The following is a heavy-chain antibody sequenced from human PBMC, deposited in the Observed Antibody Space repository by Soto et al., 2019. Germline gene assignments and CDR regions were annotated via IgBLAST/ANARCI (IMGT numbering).Heavy chain of an antibody. J-gene: IGHJ4*02. CDR1: GFTFSTYA. V-gene: IGHV3-23*01. CDR3: AKDRLPTSGQRFYFDS. D-gene: IGHD2-15*01. Sequence: DVNLLQSGGGSAQPGGSLRLSCATSGFTFSTYAMTWVRQVPGRGLQWVSTILPDGTGFYTVSVKGRFTISRDNYRGIVYLQMNDLWVEDAAIYYCAKDRLPTSGQRFYFDSWGQGSLVTVSS. CDR2: ILPDGTG.